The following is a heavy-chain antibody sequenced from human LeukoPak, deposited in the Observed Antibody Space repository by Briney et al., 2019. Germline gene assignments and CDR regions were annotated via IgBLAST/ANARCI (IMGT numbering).Heavy chain of an antibody. CDR2: ISSSGNFT. D-gene: IGHD1-14*01. CDR1: GFTFSSYE. V-gene: IGHV3-48*03. J-gene: IGHJ4*02. Sequence: GGSLRLSCAASGFTFSSYEMNWVRQAPEKGLEWVSHISSSGNFTKYADSVIGRFTISRDNAKNSVYLQISTLRDEDTAVYYCARGTGLDYWGQGTLVTVS. CDR3: ARGTGLDY.